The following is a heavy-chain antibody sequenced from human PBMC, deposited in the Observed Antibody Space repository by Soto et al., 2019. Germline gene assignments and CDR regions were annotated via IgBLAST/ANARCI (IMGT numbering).Heavy chain of an antibody. CDR1: GYDFTTYG. V-gene: IGHV1-18*01. D-gene: IGHD1-1*01. J-gene: IGHJ4*02. CDR3: ARGRYGDY. Sequence: QVHLVQSGAEVKKPGASVKVSCKGSGYDFTTYGITWVRQAPGQGLEWMAWISAHNGNTDYAQKLQGRLTVTRDTSPSTAYMELRSLRSDDTAVYYCARGRYGDYWGQGAMVTVSS. CDR2: ISAHNGNT.